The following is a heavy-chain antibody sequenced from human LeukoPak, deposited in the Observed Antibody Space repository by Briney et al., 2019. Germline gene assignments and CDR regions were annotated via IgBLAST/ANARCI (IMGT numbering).Heavy chain of an antibody. V-gene: IGHV3-66*01. CDR2: IYSGGST. CDR3: ARGEREGAFDI. D-gene: IGHD3-16*01. CDR1: GFTFSSYA. Sequence: PGRSLRLSCAASGFTFSSYAMHWVRQAPGKGLEWVSVIYSGGSTYYADSVKGRFTISRDNSKNTLYLQMNSLRAEDTAVYYCARGEREGAFDIWGQGTMVTVSS. J-gene: IGHJ3*02.